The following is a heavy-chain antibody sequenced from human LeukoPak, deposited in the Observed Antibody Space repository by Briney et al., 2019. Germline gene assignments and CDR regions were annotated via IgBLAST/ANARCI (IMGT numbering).Heavy chain of an antibody. Sequence: GASVKVSCKASGYTFTSYYMHWVRQAPGQGREWMGVINPSGGSTSYAQKLQGRVTMTRDTSTSTVYMELSSLRSEDTAVYYCARTVVPATKSFDYWGQGTLVTVSS. CDR2: INPSGGST. D-gene: IGHD2-2*01. CDR3: ARTVVPATKSFDY. V-gene: IGHV1-46*01. CDR1: GYTFTSYY. J-gene: IGHJ4*02.